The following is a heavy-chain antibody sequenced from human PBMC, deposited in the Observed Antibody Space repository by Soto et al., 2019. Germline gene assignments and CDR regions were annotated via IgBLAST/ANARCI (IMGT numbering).Heavy chain of an antibody. V-gene: IGHV4-4*02. CDR3: AGVYSGSYSDS. CDR1: GGSMRSNNR. CDR2: IFHSGST. D-gene: IGHD1-26*01. J-gene: IGHJ4*02. Sequence: QVQLQESGPGLVKPSGTLSLTCAVSGGSMRSNNRWSWVRQPPGKGLEWIGEIFHSGSTNYNPSLRPRVTLPVDKSKNPFYRKLSSVTAADTAVYYCAGVYSGSYSDSWGQGTLVTVSS.